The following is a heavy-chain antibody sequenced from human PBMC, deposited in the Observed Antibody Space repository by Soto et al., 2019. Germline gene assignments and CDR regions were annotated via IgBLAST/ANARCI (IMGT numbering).Heavy chain of an antibody. V-gene: IGHV3-64D*06. CDR2: ISSNGDST. CDR1: GFTFSMFS. CDR3: AKDRDYPRDYFHY. J-gene: IGHJ4*02. D-gene: IGHD3-10*01. Sequence: GGSLRLSCSASGFTFSMFSMHWVRQAPGKGLEYVSGISSNGDSTYYADSVKGRFTISRDNSKNTLYLQMSSLRAVDTAVYYCAKDRDYPRDYFHYWGQGTLVTVSS.